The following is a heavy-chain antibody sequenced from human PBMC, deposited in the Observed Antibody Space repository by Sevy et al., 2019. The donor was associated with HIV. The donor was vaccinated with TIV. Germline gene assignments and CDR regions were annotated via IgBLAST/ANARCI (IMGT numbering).Heavy chain of an antibody. Sequence: GGSLRLSCAASGFTFSDYNMIWIRQAPGRGLEWISYIRSTGDTIYYADSVKGRFTISGDNAKNSLYLQMNSLTAGDTAVYYCARVFGIGIVGATPDYWGQGTLVTVSS. V-gene: IGHV3-11*01. D-gene: IGHD1-26*01. CDR1: GFTFSDYN. J-gene: IGHJ4*02. CDR2: IRSTGDTI. CDR3: ARVFGIGIVGATPDY.